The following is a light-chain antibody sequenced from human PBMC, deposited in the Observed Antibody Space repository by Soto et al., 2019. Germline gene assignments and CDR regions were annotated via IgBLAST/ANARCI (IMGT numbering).Light chain of an antibody. CDR2: WAS. V-gene: IGKV4-1*01. J-gene: IGKJ1*01. Sequence: DIVMTQSPDSLAVSLGERATINCKSSQSVLYISNNKNYLAWYQQKPGQPPKLLIYWASTRESGVPDRFSGSGSGTDFTLTISSLQAEDVAVYYCQQYYSTPWTFGQGTTVVIK. CDR3: QQYYSTPWT. CDR1: QSVLYISNNKNY.